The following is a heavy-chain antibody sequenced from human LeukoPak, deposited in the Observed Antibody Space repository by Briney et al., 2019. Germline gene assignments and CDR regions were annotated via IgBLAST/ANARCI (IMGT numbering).Heavy chain of an antibody. J-gene: IGHJ4*02. Sequence: GGSLRLSCAASGFTFSTYAMHWVRQAPGKGLEWVAVISYDGSYKYYADSVKGRFSISRDNSKNTLYLQMNSLRVEDTAVYYCAKGWGDFDYWGQGTLVTVSS. D-gene: IGHD3-16*01. CDR2: ISYDGSYK. CDR1: GFTFSTYA. V-gene: IGHV3-30*18. CDR3: AKGWGDFDY.